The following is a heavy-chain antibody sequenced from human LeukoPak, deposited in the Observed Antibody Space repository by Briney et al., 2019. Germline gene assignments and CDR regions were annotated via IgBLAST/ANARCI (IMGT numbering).Heavy chain of an antibody. Sequence: ASVKASCKASGYTFTSYGISWVRQAPGQGLEWMGWISAYNGNTNYAQKLQGRVTMTTDTSTSTAYMELRSLRSDDTAVYYCARVDYDYVWGSHRPVDYWGQGTLVTVSS. CDR3: ARVDYDYVWGSHRPVDY. D-gene: IGHD3-16*01. J-gene: IGHJ4*02. V-gene: IGHV1-18*01. CDR1: GYTFTSYG. CDR2: ISAYNGNT.